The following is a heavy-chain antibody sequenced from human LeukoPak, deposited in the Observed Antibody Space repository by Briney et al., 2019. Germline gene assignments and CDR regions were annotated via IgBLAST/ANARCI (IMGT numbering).Heavy chain of an antibody. CDR2: IYYTGDI. V-gene: IGHV4-59*08. CDR1: GGSIRSYF. D-gene: IGHD3-10*01. J-gene: IGHJ3*02. CDR3: ARHHGSGTYVFDI. Sequence: PSETLSLTCTVSGGSIRSYFWSWIRQPPGKGLEWIGYIYYTGDISYNPSLKSRATISADTSKNQFSLKLSSVSAADTAVYYCARHHGSGTYVFDIWGQGTMVTVSS.